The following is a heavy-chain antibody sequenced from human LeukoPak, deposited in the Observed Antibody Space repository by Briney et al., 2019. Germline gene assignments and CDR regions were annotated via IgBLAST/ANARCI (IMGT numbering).Heavy chain of an antibody. Sequence: GSLRLSCAASGFTVSSNYMSWVRQSPGKGLEWIGSIYYSRTTYYNPSLNSRVTISVVTSKNQFSLQLNSVTAADTAVYYCVRHDGRSGGTMGALDSWGQGSLVTVSS. CDR2: IYYSRTT. J-gene: IGHJ4*02. CDR1: GFTVSSNY. D-gene: IGHD4-23*01. CDR3: VRHDGRSGGTMGALDS. V-gene: IGHV4-39*01.